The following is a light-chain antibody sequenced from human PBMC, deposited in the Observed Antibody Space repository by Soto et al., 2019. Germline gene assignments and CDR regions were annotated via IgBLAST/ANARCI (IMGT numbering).Light chain of an antibody. CDR1: QDISNY. J-gene: IGKJ3*01. Sequence: DIQMTQSPSSLSASVGDRVTITCQASQDISNYLNWYQQKPGKAPKLLIYDASNLETGVPSRFSGSGSGTDFTFPISSLQPEDIATSYCQQYDNLPLFTFGPGTKVDIK. V-gene: IGKV1-33*01. CDR2: DAS. CDR3: QQYDNLPLFT.